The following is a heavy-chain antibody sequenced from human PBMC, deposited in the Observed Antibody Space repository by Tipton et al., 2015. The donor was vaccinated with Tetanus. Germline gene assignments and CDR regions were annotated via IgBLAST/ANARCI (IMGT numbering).Heavy chain of an antibody. CDR1: GGSISGGGYY. Sequence: TLSLTCTVSGGSISGGGYYWSWIRQHPGKGLEWIGDIYYSGSTYYNPSLKSRVSISVDTSKNQFSLKLNSVTAADTAVYYCARGQARGARGWNYFDYWGQGTLVTVSS. V-gene: IGHV4-31*03. J-gene: IGHJ4*02. CDR2: IYYSGST. CDR3: ARGQARGARGWNYFDY. D-gene: IGHD1-26*01.